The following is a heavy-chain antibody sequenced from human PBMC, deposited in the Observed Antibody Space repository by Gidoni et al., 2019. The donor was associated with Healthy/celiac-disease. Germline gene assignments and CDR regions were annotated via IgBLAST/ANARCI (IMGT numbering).Heavy chain of an antibody. CDR2: ISGSGGST. V-gene: IGHV3-23*01. J-gene: IGHJ6*02. CDR3: AKLGIPSEYYYGMDV. D-gene: IGHD7-27*01. Sequence: VHLLESGGGLVQPGGSLRLSCAASGFTFSSYAMSWVRQAPGKGLEWVSAISGSGGSTYYADSVKGRFTISRDNSKNKLYLQMNSLRAEDTAVYYCAKLGIPSEYYYGMDVWGQGTTVTVSS. CDR1: GFTFSSYA.